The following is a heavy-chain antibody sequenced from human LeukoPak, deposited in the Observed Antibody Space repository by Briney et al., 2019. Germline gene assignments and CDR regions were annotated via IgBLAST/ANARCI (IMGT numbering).Heavy chain of an antibody. J-gene: IGHJ3*01. CDR3: ARGFALDF. CDR2: TYYRSKWYY. CDR1: GDTVSSNSAA. Sequence: SRTLSLTCDISGDTVSSNSAAWNWIRQSPSRGLEWLGRTYYRSKWYYDYAVSVKSRITISLDTSKNQFSLQLNSVTADDTAVYYCARGFALDFWGQGTMVTVSS. V-gene: IGHV6-1*01.